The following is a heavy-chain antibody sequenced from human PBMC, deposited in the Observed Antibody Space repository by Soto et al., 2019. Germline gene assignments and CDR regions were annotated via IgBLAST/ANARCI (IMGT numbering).Heavy chain of an antibody. Sequence: PGGSLRLSCAASGFTFSSYAMHWVRQAPGKGLEWVAVISYDGSNKYYADSVKGRFTISRDNSKNTLYLQLNSLRAEDTAVYYCARDRNSISSGWDYWGQGTLVTVSS. CDR1: GFTFSSYA. CDR3: ARDRNSISSGWDY. V-gene: IGHV3-30-3*01. CDR2: ISYDGSNK. D-gene: IGHD6-19*01. J-gene: IGHJ4*02.